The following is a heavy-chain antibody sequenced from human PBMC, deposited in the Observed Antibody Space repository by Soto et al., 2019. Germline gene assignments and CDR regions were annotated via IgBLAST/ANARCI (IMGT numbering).Heavy chain of an antibody. J-gene: IGHJ6*02. Sequence: ASVKVSCKASGYTFTSYAMHWVRQAPGQRLEWMGWINVGNTKTKYSQKFQGRVTLTSDTSASIAYMELGSLRSEDTAVYFCARDGSSSWYNAMVVWGQGTTVTVSS. CDR1: GYTFTSYA. V-gene: IGHV1-3*01. D-gene: IGHD6-13*01. CDR2: INVGNTKT. CDR3: ARDGSSSWYNAMVV.